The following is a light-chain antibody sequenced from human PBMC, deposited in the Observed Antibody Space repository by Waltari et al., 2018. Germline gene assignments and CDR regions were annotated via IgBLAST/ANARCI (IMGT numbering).Light chain of an antibody. CDR1: QSVTSSY. V-gene: IGKV3-20*01. CDR3: QQCDRSPLT. CDR2: GAS. Sequence: IVLTQSPGTLSLSQGERATLPCRASQSVTSSYLAWYQQKPGQAPRLLIYGASTRATGIPDRFSGSGSGTDFTLTISRLEPEDFAVYYCQQCDRSPLTFGGGTKVEIK. J-gene: IGKJ4*01.